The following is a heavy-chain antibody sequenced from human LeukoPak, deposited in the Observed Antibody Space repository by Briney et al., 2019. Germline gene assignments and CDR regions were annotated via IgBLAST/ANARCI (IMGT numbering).Heavy chain of an antibody. D-gene: IGHD2-2*01. V-gene: IGHV3-23*01. CDR2: ISGSGGIT. J-gene: IGHJ4*02. CDR1: GFTFSSYA. Sequence: GGSLRLSCAASGFTFSSYAMSWVRQAPGKGLEWVSGISGSGGITYYADSVKGRFTISRDNSKNTLYLQMNSLRAEDTAVYYCAKAFDYCTSTSCADFGYWGQGTLVTVSS. CDR3: AKAFDYCTSTSCADFGY.